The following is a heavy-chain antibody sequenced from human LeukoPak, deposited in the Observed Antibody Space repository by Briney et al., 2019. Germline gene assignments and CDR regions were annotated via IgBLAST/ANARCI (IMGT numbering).Heavy chain of an antibody. D-gene: IGHD3-3*01. CDR2: ISSSSSYL. CDR3: ARIPRRVVDY. V-gene: IGHV3-21*01. Sequence: PGGSLRLSCAASGFTFSSYSMNWVRQAPGKGLEWVSSISSSSSYLYYADSVKGRFTISRDNAKNSLHLQMNSLRAEDTAVYYCARIPRRVVDYWGQGTLVTVSS. J-gene: IGHJ4*02. CDR1: GFTFSSYS.